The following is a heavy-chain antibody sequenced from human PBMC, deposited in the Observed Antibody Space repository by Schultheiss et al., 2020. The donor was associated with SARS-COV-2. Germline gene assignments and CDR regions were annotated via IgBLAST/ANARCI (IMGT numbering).Heavy chain of an antibody. V-gene: IGHV3-30*18. D-gene: IGHD3-22*01. CDR2: ISYDGSNK. CDR3: AKDGNTYYYDSSGSIEMDY. J-gene: IGHJ4*02. Sequence: GGSLRLSCAASGFTFSSYWMSWVRQAPGKGLEWVAVISYDGSNKYYADSVKGRFTISRDNSKNTLYLQMNSLRAEDTAVYYCAKDGNTYYYDSSGSIEMDYWGQGTLVTVSS. CDR1: GFTFSSYW.